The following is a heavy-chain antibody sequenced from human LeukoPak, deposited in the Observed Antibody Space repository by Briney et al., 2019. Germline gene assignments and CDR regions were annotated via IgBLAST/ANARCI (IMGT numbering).Heavy chain of an antibody. CDR3: APRIAVAGSDFDF. Sequence: ASVKVSCKASGYTFTGYYMHRVRQAPGQGLEWMGWINPNSGGTNYAQKFQGRVTMTRDTSISTAYLELSRLRSDDTAVYYCAPRIAVAGSDFDFWGQGTLVTVSS. D-gene: IGHD6-19*01. J-gene: IGHJ4*02. CDR2: INPNSGGT. CDR1: GYTFTGYY. V-gene: IGHV1-2*02.